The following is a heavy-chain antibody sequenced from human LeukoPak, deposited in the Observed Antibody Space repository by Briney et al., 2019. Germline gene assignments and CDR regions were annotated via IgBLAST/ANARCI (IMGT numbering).Heavy chain of an antibody. CDR1: SYSISSGYY. Sequence: PSETLSLTCAVSSYSISSGYYWGWIRQPTGKGLEWIGNIHHSGSTYYSPSLDSRATISLDTSKNQSSLRLSSVTAADTAVYYCARDQSYGRHYFDYWGQGILVTVSS. CDR2: IHHSGST. CDR3: ARDQSYGRHYFDY. D-gene: IGHD5-18*01. V-gene: IGHV4-38-2*02. J-gene: IGHJ4*02.